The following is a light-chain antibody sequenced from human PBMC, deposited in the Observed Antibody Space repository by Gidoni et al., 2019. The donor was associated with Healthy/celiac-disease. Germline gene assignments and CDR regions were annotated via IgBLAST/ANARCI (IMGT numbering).Light chain of an antibody. J-gene: IGKJ3*01. CDR2: DAS. CDR1: QDISNY. V-gene: IGKV1-33*01. CDR3: QQYDNLHRT. Sequence: DIQMTQSPSSLSASVGDRVTITCQASQDISNYLNWYQQKPGKAPKLLIYDASNLETGVPSRFSGSGSGTDFTITISSLQPEDIATYYCQQYDNLHRTFGPGTKVDIK.